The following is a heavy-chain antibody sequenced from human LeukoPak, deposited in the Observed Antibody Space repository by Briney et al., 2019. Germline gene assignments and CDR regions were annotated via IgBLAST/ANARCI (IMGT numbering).Heavy chain of an antibody. V-gene: IGHV3-23*01. Sequence: GGSLRLSCAASRFTFSSYVMSWVRQAPGKGLEWDSGISDSGGNTYYADSVKGRFTISRDNSKNTLYLQMSSLRADDTAVYYCAKDLKYYGSRSYWYWGQGTLVTVSS. CDR2: ISDSGGNT. CDR1: RFTFSSYV. CDR3: AKDLKYYGSRSYWY. D-gene: IGHD3-10*01. J-gene: IGHJ4*02.